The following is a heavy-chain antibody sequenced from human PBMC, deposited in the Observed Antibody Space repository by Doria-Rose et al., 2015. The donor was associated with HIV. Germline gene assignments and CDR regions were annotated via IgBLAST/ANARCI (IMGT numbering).Heavy chain of an antibody. V-gene: IGHV2-26*01. CDR1: GVSLSSPGMG. CDR2: IFSDDER. D-gene: IGHD6-13*01. Sequence: ESGPVLVKPTETLTLTCTVSGVSLSSPGMGVSWIRQPSGKALEWLANIFSDDERSYQTSLKSRLTISRGTSKSQVVLTMTDMDPVDTATYYCARIKSSRWYHKYYFDFWGQGTLVIVSA. J-gene: IGHJ4*02. CDR3: ARIKSSRWYHKYYFDF.